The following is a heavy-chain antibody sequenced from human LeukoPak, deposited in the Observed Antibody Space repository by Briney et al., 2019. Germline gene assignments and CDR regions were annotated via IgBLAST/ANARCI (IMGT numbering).Heavy chain of an antibody. CDR2: ISYDGSNK. CDR3: ARAYSSSWQPLYFDY. Sequence: PGGSLRLSCAASGFTFSSYAMHWVRQAPGKGLEWVAVISYDGSNKYYADSVKGRFTISRDNSKNTLYLQMNSLRAEDTAVYYCARAYSSSWQPLYFDYWGQGTLVTVSS. CDR1: GFTFSSYA. D-gene: IGHD6-13*01. J-gene: IGHJ4*02. V-gene: IGHV3-30*04.